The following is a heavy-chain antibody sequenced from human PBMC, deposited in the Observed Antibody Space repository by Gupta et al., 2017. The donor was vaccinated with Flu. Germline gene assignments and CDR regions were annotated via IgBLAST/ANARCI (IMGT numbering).Heavy chain of an antibody. CDR1: GGSISSYY. Sequence: QVQLQEPGPGLVKPSATLSLTCTVSGGSISSYYWSWIRQPPGKGLEWIGYIYYSGSTNYNPSLKSRVTISVDTSKNQFSLKLSSVTAADTAVYYCARGDHITMVRGVYRGYGMDVWGQGTTVTVSS. J-gene: IGHJ6*02. D-gene: IGHD3-10*01. CDR2: IYYSGST. V-gene: IGHV4-59*01. CDR3: ARGDHITMVRGVYRGYGMDV.